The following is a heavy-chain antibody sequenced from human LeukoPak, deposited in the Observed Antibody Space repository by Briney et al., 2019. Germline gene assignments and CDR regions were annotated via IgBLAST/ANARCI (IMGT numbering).Heavy chain of an antibody. Sequence: GGSPRLSCAASGFTFSSYVMNWVRQAPGKGLEWVSAISDTSGSTYYADSVRGRFTISRDNSKNTLYLQMNSLRAEDTAVYYCAKGSSGWDFDYWGQGTLVTVSS. CDR1: GFTFSSYV. D-gene: IGHD6-19*01. J-gene: IGHJ4*02. CDR3: AKGSSGWDFDY. CDR2: ISDTSGST. V-gene: IGHV3-23*01.